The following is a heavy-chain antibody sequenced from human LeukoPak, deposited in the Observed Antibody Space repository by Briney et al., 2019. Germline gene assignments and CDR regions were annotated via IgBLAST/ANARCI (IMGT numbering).Heavy chain of an antibody. Sequence: ASVKVSCKASGYTFTSYGISWVRQAPGQGLEWMGWISAYNGNTNYVQKLQGRVTMTTDTSTSTAYMELRSLRSDDTAVYYCTREFPGLLAPAPRGYYFGYWGQGTLVPVSS. CDR2: ISAYNGNT. D-gene: IGHD3-3*02. V-gene: IGHV1-18*01. CDR1: GYTFTSYG. CDR3: TREFPGLLAPAPRGYYFGY. J-gene: IGHJ4*02.